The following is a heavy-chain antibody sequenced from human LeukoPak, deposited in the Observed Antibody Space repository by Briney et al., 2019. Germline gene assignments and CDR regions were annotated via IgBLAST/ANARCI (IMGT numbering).Heavy chain of an antibody. CDR1: GFTFSSYE. D-gene: IGHD6-19*01. Sequence: GSLRLSCAASGFTFSSYEMNWVRQAPGKGLEWVSYISSSGSTIYYADSVKGRFTISRDNAKNSLYLQMNSLRAEDTAVYYCARDIGAVAGNEENWFDPWGQGTLVTVSS. CDR3: ARDIGAVAGNEENWFDP. CDR2: ISSSGSTI. V-gene: IGHV3-48*03. J-gene: IGHJ5*02.